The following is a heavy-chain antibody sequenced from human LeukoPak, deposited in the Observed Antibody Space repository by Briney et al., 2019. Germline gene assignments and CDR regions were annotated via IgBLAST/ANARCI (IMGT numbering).Heavy chain of an antibody. CDR3: ARERERWLQTSALDY. D-gene: IGHD5-24*01. Sequence: ASVKVSCKASGYTLTSNYMNWVRQAPGQGLEWMGIINPSGGSTSNAQKLQGRVTMTRDTSTSTVYMELSSLRSEDTAVYYCARERERWLQTSALDYWGPGTLVTVSS. CDR2: INPSGGST. V-gene: IGHV1-46*04. J-gene: IGHJ4*02. CDR1: GYTLTSNY.